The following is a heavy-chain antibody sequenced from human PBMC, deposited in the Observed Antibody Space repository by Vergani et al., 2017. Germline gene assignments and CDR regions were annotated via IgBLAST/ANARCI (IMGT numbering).Heavy chain of an antibody. V-gene: IGHV3-23*04. Sequence: EVQLVESGGGLVQPGGSLRLSCAASGFTFSSYAMSWVRQAPGKGLEWVSAISGSGGSTYYADSVKGRFTISRDNSKNTLYLQMNSLRAEDTAVYYCAKSRAYYGDYEGYFDYWGQGTLVTVSS. CDR1: GFTFSSYA. CDR3: AKSRAYYGDYEGYFDY. CDR2: ISGSGGST. D-gene: IGHD4-17*01. J-gene: IGHJ4*02.